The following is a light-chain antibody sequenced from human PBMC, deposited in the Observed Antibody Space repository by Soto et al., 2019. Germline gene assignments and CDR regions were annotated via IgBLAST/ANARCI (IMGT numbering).Light chain of an antibody. CDR3: QQYGSRPET. V-gene: IGKV3-20*01. J-gene: IGKJ1*01. Sequence: EVVLTQFPGTLPVSLGERATLSCRASQSVRNDYLAWYQQKRGQAPRPLIHGASTRATGIPDRFSGSGSGTDFILTISRVEPVDVSMYLCQQYGSRPETLGQGTKSAIK. CDR1: QSVRNDY. CDR2: GAS.